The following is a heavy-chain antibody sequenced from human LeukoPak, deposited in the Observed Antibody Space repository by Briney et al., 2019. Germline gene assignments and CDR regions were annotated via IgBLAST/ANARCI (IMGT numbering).Heavy chain of an antibody. CDR1: GGSICSGSFY. V-gene: IGHV4-61*02. D-gene: IGHD5-12*01. CDR2: IYSSGNT. J-gene: IGHJ6*03. CDR3: ARGLSGYDSYYYYYYMDV. Sequence: SETLSLTCTVSGGSICSGSFYWNWIRQPAGKGLEWIGRIYSSGNTNYNPSLKSRVTISVDTSKNQFSLMLRSVTAADTALYYCARGLSGYDSYYYYYYMDVWGQGTTVTVSS.